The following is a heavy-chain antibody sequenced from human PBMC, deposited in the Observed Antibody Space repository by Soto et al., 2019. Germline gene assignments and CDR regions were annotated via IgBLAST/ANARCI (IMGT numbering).Heavy chain of an antibody. D-gene: IGHD2-2*01. CDR2: INHSGST. Sequence: SETLSLTCAVYGGSFRGYYWSWIRQPPVKGLEWIGEINHSGSTNYNPSLKSRVTISVDTSKNQFSLKLSSVTAADTVVYYCARGDSSDIVVVPVPKYFDYWGQGTLVTVSS. J-gene: IGHJ4*02. V-gene: IGHV4-34*01. CDR3: ARGDSSDIVVVPVPKYFDY. CDR1: GGSFRGYY.